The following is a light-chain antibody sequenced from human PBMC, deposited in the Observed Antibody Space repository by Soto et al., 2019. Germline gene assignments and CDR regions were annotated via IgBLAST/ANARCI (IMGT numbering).Light chain of an antibody. CDR1: SSDVGKYNY. CDR3: TSYAGSDNVV. Sequence: QLVLTQPPSASGSPGQSVTFSCTGTSSDVGKYNYVSWYQQHPGKAPKLMIYEVSERPSGVPDRFSGSKSGNTASLTVSGLQAEDEADYYCTSYAGSDNVVFGGGTQLTVL. J-gene: IGLJ7*01. V-gene: IGLV2-8*01. CDR2: EVS.